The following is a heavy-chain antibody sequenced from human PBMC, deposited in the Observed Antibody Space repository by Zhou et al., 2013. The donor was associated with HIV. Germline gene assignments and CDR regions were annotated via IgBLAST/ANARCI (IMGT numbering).Heavy chain of an antibody. CDR1: GGTFSSYA. V-gene: IGHV1-69*05. D-gene: IGHD4-4*01. CDR2: IIPIFGTA. Sequence: QVQLVQSGAEVKKPGSSVKVSCKASGGTFSSYAISWVRQAPGQGLEWMGGIIPIFGTANYAQKFQGRVTITTDESTSTAYMELSSLRSEDTAVYYCARGHVHSNYESYYYYMDVWGKGTTVTVSS. CDR3: ARGHVHSNYESYYYYMDV. J-gene: IGHJ6*03.